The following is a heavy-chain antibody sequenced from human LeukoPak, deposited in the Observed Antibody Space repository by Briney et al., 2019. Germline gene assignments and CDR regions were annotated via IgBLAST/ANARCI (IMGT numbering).Heavy chain of an antibody. J-gene: IGHJ4*02. D-gene: IGHD3-9*01. CDR1: GVTFSSYA. CDR2: ISASGGTT. CDR3: AKERPDIC. V-gene: IGHV3-23*01. Sequence: GGALRLSCAASGVTFSSYAISWVREAPGKGLEWVSTISASGGTTYYADSVKGRFTISRDFSQNTMYLQMTRLTAEDTAVYYCAKERPDICWGQETLVTVSS.